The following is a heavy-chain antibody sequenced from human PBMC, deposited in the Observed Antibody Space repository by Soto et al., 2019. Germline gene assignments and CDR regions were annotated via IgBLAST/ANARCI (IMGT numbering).Heavy chain of an antibody. V-gene: IGHV1-2*02. D-gene: IGHD2-2*01. J-gene: IGHJ6*02. CDR2: INANSGGT. Sequence: GASVKVSCKASGYTFSGYYIHWLRQAPGQGLGWMGWINANSGGTNYAQKFQGRVTVSRDTPTSTAYMELSRLTSDDTAVYYCARSLTEGYCTITGCYTRPLYGMDVWGQGTTVTVSS. CDR3: ARSLTEGYCTITGCYTRPLYGMDV. CDR1: GYTFSGYY.